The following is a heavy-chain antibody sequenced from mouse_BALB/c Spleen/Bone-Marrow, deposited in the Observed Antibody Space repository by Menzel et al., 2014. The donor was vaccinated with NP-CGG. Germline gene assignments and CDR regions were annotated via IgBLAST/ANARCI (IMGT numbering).Heavy chain of an antibody. CDR2: ISSGSTAI. Sequence: EVQGVESGGGLVQPGGSRKLSCAASGFTFSSFGMHWVRQAPEKGLEWVAYISSGSTAISYADTVKGRFTISRDNPKNTLFLQMTSLRSEDTAMYYCTRGGNWDDFDVWGAGTTVTVSS. D-gene: IGHD4-1*01. CDR3: TRGGNWDDFDV. V-gene: IGHV5-17*02. CDR1: GFTFSSFG. J-gene: IGHJ1*01.